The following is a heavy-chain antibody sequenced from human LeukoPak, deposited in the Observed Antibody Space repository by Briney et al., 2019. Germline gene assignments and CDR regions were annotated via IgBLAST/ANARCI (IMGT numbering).Heavy chain of an antibody. CDR3: AKDAVGATTWFDY. V-gene: IGHV3-30*18. J-gene: IGHJ4*02. CDR2: ISYDGSNK. D-gene: IGHD1-26*01. CDR1: GFTFSSYG. Sequence: GGSLRLSCAASGFTFSSYGMHWVRQAPGKGLEWVAVISYDGSNKYYADSVKGRFTISRDNSKNTLYLQMNSLRAEDTAVYYCAKDAVGATTWFDYWGQGTLVTVSS.